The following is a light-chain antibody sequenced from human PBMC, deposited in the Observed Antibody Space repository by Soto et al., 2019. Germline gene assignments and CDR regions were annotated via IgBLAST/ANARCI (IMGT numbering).Light chain of an antibody. CDR2: DVT. CDR3: CSYAGSYTYV. CDR1: SSDVGSYNY. Sequence: QSVLTQPRSVSGSPGQSVTISCTGSSSDVGSYNYVSWYQHHPGKAPKLMIYDVTKRPSGVPDRFSGSKSGDTASLTISGLQAEDEADYYCCSYAGSYTYVFGIGTQLTVL. J-gene: IGLJ7*01. V-gene: IGLV2-11*01.